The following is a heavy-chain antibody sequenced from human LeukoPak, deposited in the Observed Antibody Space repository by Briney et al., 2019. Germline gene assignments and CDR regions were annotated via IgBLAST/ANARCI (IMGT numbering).Heavy chain of an antibody. V-gene: IGHV3-66*01. CDR2: TYSGGST. CDR3: ANGGYSYGFDY. Sequence: GGSLRLSCAASGFTVSSNYMSWVRQAPGKGLEWVSVTYSGGSTYHADSVKGRFTISRDNSKNTLYLQMNSLRAEDTAVYYCANGGYSYGFDYWGQGTLVTVSS. CDR1: GFTVSSNY. J-gene: IGHJ4*02. D-gene: IGHD5-18*01.